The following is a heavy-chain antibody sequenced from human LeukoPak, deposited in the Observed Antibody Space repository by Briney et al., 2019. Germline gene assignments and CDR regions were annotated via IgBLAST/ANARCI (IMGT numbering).Heavy chain of an antibody. D-gene: IGHD1-26*01. V-gene: IGHV4-38-2*02. J-gene: IGHJ3*02. CDR1: GYSISSGYY. CDR2: IFHGGST. Sequence: PSETLSLTCTVSGYSISSGYYWGWIRQPPGKGLEWIGSIFHGGSTYYNLSLKSRVTIVDTSKNQFSLKLSSVTAADTAVYYCARVGVGANGAFDIWGQGTMVTVSS. CDR3: ARVGVGANGAFDI.